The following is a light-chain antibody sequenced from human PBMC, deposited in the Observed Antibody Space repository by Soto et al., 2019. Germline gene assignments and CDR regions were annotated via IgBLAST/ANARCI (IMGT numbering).Light chain of an antibody. CDR2: DVS. V-gene: IGKV1-5*01. Sequence: DIPMTQSPSTLSASVGDGVTITCRASQSIGTWLAWYQQKPGKAPKVLIYDVSTLKSGVPSRFSGSASATEFTLSISSLQPDDFATYYCQQYKSYWTFGQGTKGQIQ. CDR1: QSIGTW. J-gene: IGKJ1*01. CDR3: QQYKSYWT.